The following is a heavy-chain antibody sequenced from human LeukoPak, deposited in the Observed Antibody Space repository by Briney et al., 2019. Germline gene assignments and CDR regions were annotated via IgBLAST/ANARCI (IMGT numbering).Heavy chain of an antibody. Sequence: SETLSLTCTVSGCSISSYYWSWIRQPPGKGLEWIGYIYTSGSTNYNPSLKSRVTISVDTSKNQFSLKLSSVTAADTAVYYWARGMTTVTTPQHWFDPWGQGTLVTVSS. CDR1: GCSISSYY. CDR3: ARGMTTVTTPQHWFDP. J-gene: IGHJ5*02. V-gene: IGHV4-4*09. D-gene: IGHD4-11*01. CDR2: IYTSGST.